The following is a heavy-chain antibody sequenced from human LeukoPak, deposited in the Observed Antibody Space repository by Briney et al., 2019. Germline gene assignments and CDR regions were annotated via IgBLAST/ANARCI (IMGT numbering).Heavy chain of an antibody. J-gene: IGHJ4*02. CDR2: FYHGGST. Sequence: SETLSLTCTVSGYSISTGYYWDWIRQPPGKGLEWIGTFYHGGSTYYSPSLKSRVTISVDTSKNQFSLKLSSVTAADTAVYYCARVDRYDLYFDYWGQGTLVTVSS. CDR1: GYSISTGYY. CDR3: ARVDRYDLYFDY. V-gene: IGHV4-38-2*02. D-gene: IGHD3-3*01.